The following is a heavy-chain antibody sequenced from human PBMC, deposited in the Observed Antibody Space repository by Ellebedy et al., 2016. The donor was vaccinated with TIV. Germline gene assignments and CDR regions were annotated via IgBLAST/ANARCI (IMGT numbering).Heavy chain of an antibody. D-gene: IGHD3-16*01. CDR3: IREGRGGSFDN. Sequence: PGGSLRLSWAASRFTFSSYGMHWVRQAPGKGMEWVAVIWYDESNEYYADSVKGRFTISRDNSKNTLYLQMNSLRAEDTAVYYCIREGRGGSFDNWGLGTMVTVSS. CDR2: IWYDESNE. J-gene: IGHJ3*02. CDR1: RFTFSSYG. V-gene: IGHV3-33*01.